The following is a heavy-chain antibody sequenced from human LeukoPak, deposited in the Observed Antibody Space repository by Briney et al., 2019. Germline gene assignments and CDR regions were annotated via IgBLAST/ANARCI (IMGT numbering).Heavy chain of an antibody. V-gene: IGHV1-8*01. Sequence: ASVKVSCKASGYTFTSYDINWVRQATGQGLEWMGWMNPNSGNTGYAQKFQGRVTMTRNTSISTAYMELSSLRSEDTAVYYCARVGHYYDTPGDAFDIWGQGTMVTVSS. CDR1: GYTFTSYD. CDR3: ARVGHYYDTPGDAFDI. CDR2: MNPNSGNT. J-gene: IGHJ3*02. D-gene: IGHD3-22*01.